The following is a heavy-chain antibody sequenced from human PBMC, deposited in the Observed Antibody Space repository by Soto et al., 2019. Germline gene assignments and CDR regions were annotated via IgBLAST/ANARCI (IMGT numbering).Heavy chain of an antibody. CDR1: GYTFTSYA. CDR3: ARAGWLGSGSDAVDI. V-gene: IGHV1-3*01. D-gene: IGHD3-10*01. CDR2: INAGNGNT. Sequence: ASVKVSCQSSGYTFTSYAMHSVRPPPGQRHEWMGWINAGNGNTKYSQKFQGRVTITRDTSASTAYMELSSMRSEDTAVYYCARAGWLGSGSDAVDIWGQGTMVTVSS. J-gene: IGHJ3*02.